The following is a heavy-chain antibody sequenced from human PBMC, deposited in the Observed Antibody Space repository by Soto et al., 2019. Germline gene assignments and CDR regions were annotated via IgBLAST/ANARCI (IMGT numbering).Heavy chain of an antibody. V-gene: IGHV3-30-3*01. CDR2: ISYDGSNK. D-gene: IGHD4-17*01. CDR3: ARENYGDHDFDY. J-gene: IGHJ4*02. Sequence: GGSLRLSCAASGFTFSSYAMHWVRQAPGKGLEWVAVISYDGSNKYYADSVKGRFTISRDNSKNTLYLQMNSLRGEDTAVYYCARENYGDHDFDYWGQGTLV. CDR1: GFTFSSYA.